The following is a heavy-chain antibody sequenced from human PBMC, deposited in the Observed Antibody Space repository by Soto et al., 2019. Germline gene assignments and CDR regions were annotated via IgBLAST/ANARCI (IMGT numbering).Heavy chain of an antibody. CDR2: IIPMFGTA. CDR1: GGTFSTDS. D-gene: IGHD2-2*03. Sequence: QVQLVQSGAEVKKPGSSVKVSCKASGGTFSTDSISWVRQAPGQGLEWMGGIIPMFGTANNAQKFQGRVTITADESTSTAYIELSSLRSEDTAVYFCAREMDGYYGMDVWGQGTTVTVAS. J-gene: IGHJ6*02. CDR3: AREMDGYYGMDV. V-gene: IGHV1-69*12.